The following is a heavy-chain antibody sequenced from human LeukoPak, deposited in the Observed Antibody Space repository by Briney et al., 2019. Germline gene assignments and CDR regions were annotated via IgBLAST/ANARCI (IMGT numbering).Heavy chain of an antibody. J-gene: IGHJ4*02. D-gene: IGHD6-13*01. Sequence: PGGSLRLSCAASGSTFSSYSMNWVRQAPGKGLEWVSSISSSSSYIYYADSVKGRFTMSRDNARKSLYLQMNSLRAEDTAVYYCASWAGAAAGFNGPFDYWGQGTLVTVSS. CDR2: ISSSSSYI. V-gene: IGHV3-21*01. CDR1: GSTFSSYS. CDR3: ASWAGAAAGFNGPFDY.